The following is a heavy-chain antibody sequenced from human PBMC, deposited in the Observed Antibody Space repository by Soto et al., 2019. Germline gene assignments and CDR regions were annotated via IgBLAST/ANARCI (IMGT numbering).Heavy chain of an antibody. V-gene: IGHV1-69*01. J-gene: IGHJ4*02. CDR3: ARGWGYDSTDYYYAY. CDR2: IIPIFGTA. D-gene: IGHD3-22*01. CDR1: GGSFNRHT. Sequence: QVQLVQSGAEVRKPGSSVRVSCKASGGSFNRHTISWVRQAPGQGLESMGGIIPIFGTANHAQKFQGRVTIIADESTSTVYMELSSLRSDDTAIYYCARGWGYDSTDYYYAYWGQGTLVIVSS.